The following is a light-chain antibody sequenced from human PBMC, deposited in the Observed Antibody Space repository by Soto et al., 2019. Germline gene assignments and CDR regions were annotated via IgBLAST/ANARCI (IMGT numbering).Light chain of an antibody. CDR3: QQSAT. V-gene: IGKV1-5*03. Sequence: DIQMTQSPSTLSASVGDRVTITCRASQSISSWLAWYQQKPGKAPKLLIYKASSLESGVPSRFSGSGSGTEFTLTISSLQPDDFATYYCQQSATFGQGTKV. CDR1: QSISSW. CDR2: KAS. J-gene: IGKJ1*01.